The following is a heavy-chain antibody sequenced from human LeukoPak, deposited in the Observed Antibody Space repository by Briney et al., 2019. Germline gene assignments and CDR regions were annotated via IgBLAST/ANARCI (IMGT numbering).Heavy chain of an antibody. CDR2: ISSDGSNN. CDR1: GFTFSSFA. V-gene: IGHV3-30-3*01. J-gene: IGHJ1*01. Sequence: GRSLRLSCAASGFTFSSFAMHWVRQAPGKGLEWVAVISSDGSNNYYADSVKGRFTISRDNSKSTVYLQMNNLKTEDTAVYYCARRPTPQSLTGAEFLHHWGQGTLVTVSS. D-gene: IGHD3-10*01. CDR3: ARRPTPQSLTGAEFLHH.